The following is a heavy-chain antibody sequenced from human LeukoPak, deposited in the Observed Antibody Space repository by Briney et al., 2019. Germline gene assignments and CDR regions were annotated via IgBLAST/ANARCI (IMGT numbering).Heavy chain of an antibody. CDR3: ARESIMITFGGLNWFDP. J-gene: IGHJ5*02. CDR2: IYTSGST. D-gene: IGHD3-16*01. CDR1: GGSISSGSYY. V-gene: IGHV4-61*02. Sequence: SQTLSLTCTVSGGSISSGSYYWSWIRQPAGKGLEWIGRIYTSGSTNYNPSLKSRVTISVDTSKNQFSLKLSSVTAADTAVYYCARESIMITFGGLNWFDPWGQGTLVTVSS.